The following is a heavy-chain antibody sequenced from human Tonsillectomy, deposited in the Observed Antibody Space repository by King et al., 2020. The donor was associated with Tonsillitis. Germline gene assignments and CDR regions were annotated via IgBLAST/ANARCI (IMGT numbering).Heavy chain of an antibody. CDR3: ASSYYDTSGYYYFQH. Sequence: HVQLVESGAEVKKPGASVKVSCKASGYTFSSYGISWVRQAPGQGLEWMGWISVYNGNTNYAQKLQDRVTMTTDTSTSTAYMELRSLRSDDPAVYYCASSYYDTSGYYYFQHWGQGTLVTVSS. CDR2: ISVYNGNT. V-gene: IGHV1-18*01. J-gene: IGHJ1*01. CDR1: GYTFSSYG. D-gene: IGHD3-22*01.